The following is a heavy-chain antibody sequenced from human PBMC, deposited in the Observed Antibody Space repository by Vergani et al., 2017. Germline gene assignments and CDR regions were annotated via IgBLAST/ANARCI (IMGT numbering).Heavy chain of an antibody. J-gene: IGHJ4*02. V-gene: IGHV1-69*06. CDR3: ASPAFWSAYDKHYFDY. Sequence: QVQLVQSGAEVKKPGSSVKVSCKASGGTFSSYAISWVRQPPGQGLEWMGGIIPIFGTANYAQKFQGRVTITADKSTSTAYMELSSLRSEDTAVYYCASPAFWSAYDKHYFDYWGQGTLVTVSS. CDR2: IIPIFGTA. CDR1: GGTFSSYA. D-gene: IGHD3-3*01.